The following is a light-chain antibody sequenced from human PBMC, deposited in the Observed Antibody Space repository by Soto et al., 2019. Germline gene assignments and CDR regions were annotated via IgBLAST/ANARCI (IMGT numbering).Light chain of an antibody. Sequence: DIQMTQSPSTLSASVGDRVTITCRASQSISSWLAWYQQKPGKAPKLLIYDASSLESGVPSRFSGSGSGTAFALTISSLQPDDFATYYCQQLGSTVGPGTKLDIK. V-gene: IGKV1-5*01. CDR3: QQLGST. CDR1: QSISSW. J-gene: IGKJ3*01. CDR2: DAS.